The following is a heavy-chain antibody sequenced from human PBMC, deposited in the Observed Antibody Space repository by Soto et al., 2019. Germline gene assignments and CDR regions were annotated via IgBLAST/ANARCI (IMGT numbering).Heavy chain of an antibody. V-gene: IGHV4-34*01. Sequence: SETLSLTCAVYGGSFSGYSWTWIRQPPGTGLEWIGEINHSGSTNYNPSLKSRVTISVDTSKNQFSLKLTSVTAADTAVYYCARASFGVPLDYWGQGTLVTVSS. CDR1: GGSFSGYS. CDR3: ARASFGVPLDY. D-gene: IGHD3-16*01. CDR2: INHSGST. J-gene: IGHJ4*02.